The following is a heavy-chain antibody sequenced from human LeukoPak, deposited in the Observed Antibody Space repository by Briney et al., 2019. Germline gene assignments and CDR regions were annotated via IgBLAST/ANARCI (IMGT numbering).Heavy chain of an antibody. V-gene: IGHV3-23*01. CDR2: IGDNGGDT. Sequence: GGSLRLSCATSGFTFKNFAMSWVRQAPGKGLEWVSAIGDNGGDTKYAASVKGRFTISRDNSKNTLYLQMNSLRVEDTAIYYCGKDWKLDYWGQGALVTVSS. CDR1: GFTFKNFA. D-gene: IGHD1-1*01. CDR3: GKDWKLDY. J-gene: IGHJ4*02.